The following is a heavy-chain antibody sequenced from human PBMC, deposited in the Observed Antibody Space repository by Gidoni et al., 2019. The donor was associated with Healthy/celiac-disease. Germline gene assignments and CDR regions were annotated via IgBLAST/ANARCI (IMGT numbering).Heavy chain of an antibody. CDR2: ISYDGSNK. CDR3: AKVESGYSSFDY. Sequence: SSYGMHWVRQAPGKRLEWVAVISYDGSNKYYADSVKGRFTISRDNSKNTLYLQMNSLRAEDTAVYYCAKVESGYSSFDYWGQGTLVTVSS. D-gene: IGHD3-3*01. V-gene: IGHV3-30*18. J-gene: IGHJ4*02. CDR1: SSYG.